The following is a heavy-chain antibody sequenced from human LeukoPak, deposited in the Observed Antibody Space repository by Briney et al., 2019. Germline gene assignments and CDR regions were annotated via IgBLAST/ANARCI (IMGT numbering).Heavy chain of an antibody. CDR3: ARRPTASAERGMDV. V-gene: IGHV3-30*03. CDR2: ISYDGSNK. J-gene: IGHJ6*02. CDR1: GFTFSSSG. D-gene: IGHD6-25*01. Sequence: YPGGSLRLSCAASGFTFSSSGMHWFRQAPGKGLEWVAVISYDGSNKYYADSVKGRFTFSRDNSKNTLYLQMNSLRAEDTAVYYCARRPTASAERGMDVWGHGTTVIVSS.